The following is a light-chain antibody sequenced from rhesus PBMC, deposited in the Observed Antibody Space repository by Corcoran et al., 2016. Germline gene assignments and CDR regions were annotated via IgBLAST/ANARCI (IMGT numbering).Light chain of an antibody. CDR2: YTS. J-gene: IGKJ4*01. CDR1: QSVNYN. Sequence: EIVMTQSPVTLSLSPGERGTLSCRTSQSVNYNLAWYHQKPGQAPRLLLYYTSNRATGVPDKFIGSGSWTDFTFTINSLEPEVVGFYFCQQESNWPLTFGGGTKVEVK. CDR3: QQESNWPLT. V-gene: IGKV3-35*01.